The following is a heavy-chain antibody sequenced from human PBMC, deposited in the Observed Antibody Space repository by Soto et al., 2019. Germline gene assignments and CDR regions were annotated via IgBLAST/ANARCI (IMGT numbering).Heavy chain of an antibody. J-gene: IGHJ4*02. V-gene: IGHV4-34*01. CDR3: ASSFPIL. Sequence: QVQLQQWGAGLLRPSETLSLTCAVSGVSFSDYYWSWIRQPPGKGLEWIGQINHSGSTNYNPSLKSRVTISIDTSKNQFSLKLTSVTAADTAVYYCASSFPILWGQGTLVPVSS. CDR1: GVSFSDYY. CDR2: INHSGST.